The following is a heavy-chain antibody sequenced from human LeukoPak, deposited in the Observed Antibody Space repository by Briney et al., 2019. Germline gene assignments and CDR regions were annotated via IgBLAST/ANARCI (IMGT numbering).Heavy chain of an antibody. D-gene: IGHD6-19*01. J-gene: IGHJ4*02. CDR1: GFTFSSYA. CDR2: ISGSGGST. CDR3: ARKSVAEAGIVLDY. V-gene: IGHV3-23*01. Sequence: GGSLRLSCAASGFTFSSYAMNWVRQAPGKGLEWVSAISGSGGSTYYADSVKGRFAISRDNSKNTLYLQMNSLRAEDTAVYYCARKSVAEAGIVLDYWGPGTLVTVSS.